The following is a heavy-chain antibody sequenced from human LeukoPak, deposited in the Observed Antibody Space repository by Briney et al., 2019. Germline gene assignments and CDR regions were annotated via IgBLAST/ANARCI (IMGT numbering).Heavy chain of an antibody. J-gene: IGHJ6*01. V-gene: IGHV3-64*01. Sequence: PGGSLRLSCAASGFTFDSYAMHWVRQAPGKGLEYVSSISRNGGSTFYANSVKGRFTISRDKSKNTLFLQMGSLRAEDTAVFYCARGGRGHDFSTNYYYGLDVWGRGTTVTVSS. CDR2: ISRNGGST. CDR1: GFTFDSYA. CDR3: ARGGRGHDFSTNYYYGLDV. D-gene: IGHD5-12*01.